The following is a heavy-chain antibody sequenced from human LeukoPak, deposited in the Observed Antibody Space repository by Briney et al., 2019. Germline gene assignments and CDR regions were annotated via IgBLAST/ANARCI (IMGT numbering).Heavy chain of an antibody. J-gene: IGHJ4*02. V-gene: IGHV4-38-2*02. D-gene: IGHD3-3*01. CDR1: DYSISNGYF. CDR3: ARGYETYFTY. Sequence: SETLSLTCTVSDYSISNGYFWGWIRQPPGKGLEWIASIYHSGNTYYNPSLRGRVTISLDTPKNQFSLKLTSVTAADTAVYYCARGYETYFTYWGQGALVTVSS. CDR2: IYHSGNT.